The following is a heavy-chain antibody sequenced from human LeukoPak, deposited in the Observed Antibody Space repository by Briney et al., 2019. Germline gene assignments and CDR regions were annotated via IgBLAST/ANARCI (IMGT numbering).Heavy chain of an antibody. CDR3: ARDSGSYYFDY. J-gene: IGHJ4*02. CDR1: GYTFNTYG. Sequence: ASVKVSCKASGYTFNTYGITWVRQAPGQGLEWMGWINPNSGGTNYAQKFQGRVTMTRDTSISTAYMELGRLRSDDTAVYYCARDSGSYYFDYWGQGTLVTVSS. D-gene: IGHD1-26*01. V-gene: IGHV1-2*02. CDR2: INPNSGGT.